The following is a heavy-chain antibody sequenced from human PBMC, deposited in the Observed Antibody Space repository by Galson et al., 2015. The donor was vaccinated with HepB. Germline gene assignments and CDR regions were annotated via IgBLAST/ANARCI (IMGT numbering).Heavy chain of an antibody. V-gene: IGHV3-23*01. Sequence: SLRLSCAVSGFTFSTYTMSWVRQAPGKGLEWVSSMVGFDGTTHYADSVKGRVTISRDISKNLLYLQMNSLRAEDTAVYYCAKTAVAGTVSWFDPWGQGTLVTVSS. J-gene: IGHJ5*02. CDR3: AKTAVAGTVSWFDP. CDR2: MVGFDGTT. CDR1: GFTFSTYT. D-gene: IGHD6-19*01.